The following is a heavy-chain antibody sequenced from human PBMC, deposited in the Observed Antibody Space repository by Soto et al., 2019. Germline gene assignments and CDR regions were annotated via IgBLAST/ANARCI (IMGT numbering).Heavy chain of an antibody. Sequence: GGSLRLSCAASGFTFSRFAMSWVRQAPGKGLEWVSAISGSGETTYYTDSVKGRFTISRDNSKNTLFLQMSSLRAEDTAVYYCAKDTSLPVVIVIPSNDAFDVWGQGTVVTVSS. CDR1: GFTFSRFA. D-gene: IGHD2-21*01. V-gene: IGHV3-23*01. J-gene: IGHJ3*01. CDR2: ISGSGETT. CDR3: AKDTSLPVVIVIPSNDAFDV.